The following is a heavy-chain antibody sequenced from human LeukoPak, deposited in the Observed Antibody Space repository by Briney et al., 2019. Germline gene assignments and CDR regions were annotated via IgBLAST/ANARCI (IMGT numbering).Heavy chain of an antibody. CDR2: IGSRGSAI. D-gene: IGHD2-2*01. V-gene: IGHV3-11*04. J-gene: IGHJ4*02. CDR3: ARSPQGVPAAKPFDY. Sequence: KPGGSLRLSCAPSGFTFSDYYMTWIRQAPGKGLEWVSYIGSRGSAIYYADSVKGRFTISRDNAENSLYLQMNSLRADDTVLYYCARSPQGVPAAKPFDYWGQGTQVTVSS. CDR1: GFTFSDYY.